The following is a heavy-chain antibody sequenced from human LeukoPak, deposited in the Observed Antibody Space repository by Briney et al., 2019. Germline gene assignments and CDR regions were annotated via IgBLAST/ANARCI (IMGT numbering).Heavy chain of an antibody. CDR3: ARKMGICSGGSCYSVFDY. J-gene: IGHJ4*02. D-gene: IGHD2-15*01. CDR1: GGFISSYY. CDR2: IYYCGST. V-gene: IGHV4-59*01. Sequence: PSETLSLTCTVSGGFISSYYWSWIRKPPGRVLEWLGYIYYCGSTNYNSSLTSQVTISVDTSKHQFSLKLSSVTAADTAVYYCARKMGICSGGSCYSVFDYWGQGTLVTVSS.